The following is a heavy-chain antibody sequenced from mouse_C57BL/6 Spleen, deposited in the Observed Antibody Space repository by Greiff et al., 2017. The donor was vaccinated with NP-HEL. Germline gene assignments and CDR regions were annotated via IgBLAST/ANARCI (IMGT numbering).Heavy chain of an antibody. Sequence: EVHLVESGGGLVKPGGSLKLSCAASGFTFSDYGMHWVRQAPEKGLEWVAYISSGSSTIYYADTVKGRFTISRDNAKNTLFLQMTSLRSEDTAMYYCARDYGSSYLAWFAYWGQGTLVTVSA. V-gene: IGHV5-17*01. CDR2: ISSGSSTI. J-gene: IGHJ3*01. CDR3: ARDYGSSYLAWFAY. CDR1: GFTFSDYG. D-gene: IGHD1-1*01.